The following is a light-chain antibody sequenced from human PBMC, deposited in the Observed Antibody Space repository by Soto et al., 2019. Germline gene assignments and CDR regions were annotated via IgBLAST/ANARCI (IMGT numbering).Light chain of an antibody. CDR1: QNISTNY. Sequence: EIVLTQSPGTLSLSPGDRATLSCRAGQNISTNYLAWYQQKPGQPPRLLIYDASSRATGVPDRFSGGGSGTDFTLTVNRVEPEDFAMYYCQQYATSSFTFGGGTKVEIK. CDR3: QQYATSSFT. J-gene: IGKJ4*01. CDR2: DAS. V-gene: IGKV3-20*01.